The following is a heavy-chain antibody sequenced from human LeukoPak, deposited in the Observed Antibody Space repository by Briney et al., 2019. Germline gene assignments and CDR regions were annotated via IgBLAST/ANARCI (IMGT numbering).Heavy chain of an antibody. J-gene: IGHJ4*02. D-gene: IGHD3-16*01. Sequence: PSETLSLTCSVSGYSISSGYYWGWIRQPPGKGLEWIGSIYHSGGTYYNPSLKSRVTISVDTSKNQFSLRLSSVTAADTAVYYCARDLEEWGQGTLVTVSS. V-gene: IGHV4-38-2*02. CDR2: IYHSGGT. CDR1: GYSISSGYY. CDR3: ARDLEE.